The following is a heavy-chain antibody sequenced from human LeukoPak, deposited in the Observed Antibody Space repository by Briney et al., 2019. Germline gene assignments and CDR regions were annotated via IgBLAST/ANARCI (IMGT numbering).Heavy chain of an antibody. J-gene: IGHJ6*02. CDR2: INHSGST. CDR3: ARVPYDSSGYYLRGYGVDV. CDR1: GGSFSGYY. V-gene: IGHV4-34*01. Sequence: SETLSLTCAVYGGSFSGYYWNWIRQPPGKGLEWIGEINHSGSTNYNPSIKSRVTILEDTSKKQFSLKLSSVTAADTAVYYCARVPYDSSGYYLRGYGVDVWGQGSTVTVSS. D-gene: IGHD3-22*01.